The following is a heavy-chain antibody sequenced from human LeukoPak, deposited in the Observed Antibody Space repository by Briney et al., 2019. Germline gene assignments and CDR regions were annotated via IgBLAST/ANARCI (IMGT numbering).Heavy chain of an antibody. J-gene: IGHJ6*02. Sequence: SVKVSCKASGGSFSSYAITWVRQAPGQGLEWMGGIVPIFNTANYAQKFQGRVTITADESTSTAYMELSSLRSEDTAVYYCASPTCSDCYYYYYYGMDVWGQGTTVTVSS. D-gene: IGHD2-21*02. V-gene: IGHV1-69*01. CDR1: GGSFSSYA. CDR2: IVPIFNTA. CDR3: ASPTCSDCYYYYYYGMDV.